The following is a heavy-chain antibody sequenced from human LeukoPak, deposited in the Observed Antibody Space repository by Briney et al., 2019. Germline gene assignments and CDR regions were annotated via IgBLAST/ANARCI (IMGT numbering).Heavy chain of an antibody. CDR1: GGSISSYY. V-gene: IGHV4-4*07. D-gene: IGHD6-6*01. CDR3: ARAGEQLGPRWFDP. Sequence: SETLSLTCTVSGGSISSYYWSWIRQPAGKGLEWIGRIYTSGSTNYNPSLKSRVTISVDKSKNQSSLKLSSVTAADTAVYYCARAGEQLGPRWFDPWGQGTLVTVSS. J-gene: IGHJ5*02. CDR2: IYTSGST.